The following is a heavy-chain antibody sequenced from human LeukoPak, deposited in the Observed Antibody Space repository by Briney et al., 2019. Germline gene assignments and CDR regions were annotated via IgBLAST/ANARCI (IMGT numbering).Heavy chain of an antibody. CDR3: ARSSGYSGYFDY. V-gene: IGHV1-8*03. Sequence: ASVTVSFKASGYTFTSYDINWVRQATGQGLEWMGWMNPNSGNTGYAQKFQGRVTITRNTSISTAYMELSSLRSEDTAVYYCARSSGYSGYFDYWGQGTLVTVSS. CDR2: MNPNSGNT. D-gene: IGHD3-22*01. CDR1: GYTFTSYD. J-gene: IGHJ4*02.